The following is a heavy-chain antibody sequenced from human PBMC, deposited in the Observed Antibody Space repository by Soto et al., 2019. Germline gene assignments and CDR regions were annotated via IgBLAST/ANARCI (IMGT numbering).Heavy chain of an antibody. CDR2: ISGSGGST. J-gene: IGHJ3*02. CDR1: GFTFSSYA. V-gene: IGHV3-23*01. Sequence: GGSLRLSCAASGFTFSSYAMSWVRQAPGKGLEWVSAISGSGGSTYYADSVKGRFTISRDNSKNTLYLQMNSLRAEDTAVYYCAKVDGDCSGGSCYFWSAFDIWGQGTMVTVSS. CDR3: AKVDGDCSGGSCYFWSAFDI. D-gene: IGHD2-15*01.